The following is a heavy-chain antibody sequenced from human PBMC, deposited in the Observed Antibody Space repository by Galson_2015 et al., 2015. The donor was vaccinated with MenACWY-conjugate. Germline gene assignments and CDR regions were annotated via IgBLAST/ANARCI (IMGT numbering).Heavy chain of an antibody. V-gene: IGHV3-30*02. CDR1: GFTFSSYG. CDR3: AKDADDFWSDPAGWFDP. D-gene: IGHD3-3*01. Sequence: SLRLSCAASGFTFSSYGMHWVRQAPGKGLEWVAFIRYDGSNKYYADSVKGRFTISRDNSKNTLYLQMNSLRAEDTAVYYCAKDADDFWSDPAGWFDPWGQGTLVTVSS. J-gene: IGHJ5*02. CDR2: IRYDGSNK.